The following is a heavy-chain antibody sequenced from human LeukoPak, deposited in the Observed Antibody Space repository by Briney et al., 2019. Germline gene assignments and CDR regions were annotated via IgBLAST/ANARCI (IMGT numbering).Heavy chain of an antibody. Sequence: GGSLRLSCAASGFTFSSYSMNWVRQAPGKGLEWVSSISSSSSYIYYADSVKGRFTISRDNAKNSPYLQMNSLRAEDTAVYYCARDSGYYDSSGYPSHHFDYWGQGTLVTVSS. CDR1: GFTFSSYS. V-gene: IGHV3-21*01. CDR3: ARDSGYYDSSGYPSHHFDY. CDR2: ISSSSSYI. J-gene: IGHJ4*02. D-gene: IGHD3-22*01.